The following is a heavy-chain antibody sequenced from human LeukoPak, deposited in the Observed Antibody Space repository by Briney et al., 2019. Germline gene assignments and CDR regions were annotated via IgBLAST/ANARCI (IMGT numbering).Heavy chain of an antibody. V-gene: IGHV3-30*18. CDR3: AKEYYSGYGYQYFQH. CDR2: ISYDGSNK. Sequence: PGGSLRLSCAAPGFTFSSYGMHWVRQAPGKGLEWVAVISYDGSNKYYADSVKGRFTISRDNSKNTLYLQMNSLRAEDTAVYYCAKEYYSGYGYQYFQHWGQGTLVTVSS. D-gene: IGHD5-12*01. CDR1: GFTFSSYG. J-gene: IGHJ1*01.